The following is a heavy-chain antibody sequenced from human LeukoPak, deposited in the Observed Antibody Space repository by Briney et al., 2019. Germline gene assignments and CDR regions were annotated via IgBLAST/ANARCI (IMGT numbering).Heavy chain of an antibody. CDR3: AKYRSGWYSGSPHFDY. V-gene: IGHV3-23*01. D-gene: IGHD6-19*01. CDR1: GFTFSNYA. CDR2: ISGSGGST. Sequence: GGSLRLSCAASGFTFSNYAMSWVRQAPGKGLEWVSAISGSGGSTYYADSVKGRSTISRDNSKNTLYLQMNSLRAEDTAVYYCAKYRSGWYSGSPHFDYWGQGTLVTVSS. J-gene: IGHJ4*02.